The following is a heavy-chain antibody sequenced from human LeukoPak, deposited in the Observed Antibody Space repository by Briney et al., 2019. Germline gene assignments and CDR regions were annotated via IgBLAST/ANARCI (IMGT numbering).Heavy chain of an antibody. Sequence: ASVKVSCKASGYTFTGYYMHWVRQAPGQGLEWMGRINPNSGGTNYAQKFQGRVTMTRDTSINTAYMELSGLRSDDTAVYFCARAGVWDYSDTSGYHNGAFDIWGQGTMVTVSS. V-gene: IGHV1-2*02. CDR2: INPNSGGT. CDR1: GYTFTGYY. J-gene: IGHJ3*02. CDR3: ARAGVWDYSDTSGYHNGAFDI. D-gene: IGHD3-22*01.